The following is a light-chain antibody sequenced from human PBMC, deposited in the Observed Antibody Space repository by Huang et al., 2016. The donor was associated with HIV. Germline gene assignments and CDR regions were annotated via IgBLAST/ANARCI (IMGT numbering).Light chain of an antibody. Sequence: EIVLPQSPGTLSLSPGEIPTLSCRASQSITITYLAWYQQMPGQAPRLLNYDVSSRATGIPDRFSGSGSGTYVTLTISRLEPEDFAVYYYQQYSKSPFTFGPGTKLEIK. CDR1: QSITITY. CDR3: QQYSKSPFT. V-gene: IGKV3-20*01. CDR2: DVS. J-gene: IGKJ2*01.